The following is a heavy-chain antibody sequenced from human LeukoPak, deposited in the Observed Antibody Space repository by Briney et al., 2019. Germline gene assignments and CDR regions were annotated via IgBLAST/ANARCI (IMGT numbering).Heavy chain of an antibody. CDR2: IIPIFGTA. D-gene: IGHD2-2*01. Sequence: SVKVSCKASGGTFSSYAISWVRQAPGQGLEWMGGIIPIFGTANYAQKFQGRVTITTDESTSTTYMELSSLRSEDTAVYYCARGPSSNYYYMDVWGKGTTVTVSS. CDR1: GGTFSSYA. J-gene: IGHJ6*03. V-gene: IGHV1-69*05. CDR3: ARGPSSNYYYMDV.